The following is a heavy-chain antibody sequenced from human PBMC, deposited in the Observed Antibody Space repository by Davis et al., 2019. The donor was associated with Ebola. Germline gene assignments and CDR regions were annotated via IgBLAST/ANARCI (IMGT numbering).Heavy chain of an antibody. CDR2: IIPILGIA. J-gene: IGHJ5*02. V-gene: IGHV1-69*02. Sequence: SVKVSCKASGGTFSSYTISWVRQAPGQGLEWMGRIIPILGIANYAQKFQGRVTITADKPTRTAYMELSSLRSDDPAVYYCARATAAPGVDANWFDPWGQGTLVIVSP. CDR1: GGTFSSYT. D-gene: IGHD6-13*01. CDR3: ARATAAPGVDANWFDP.